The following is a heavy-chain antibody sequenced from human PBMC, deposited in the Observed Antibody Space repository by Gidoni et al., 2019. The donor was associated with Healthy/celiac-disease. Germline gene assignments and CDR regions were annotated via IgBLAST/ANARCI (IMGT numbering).Heavy chain of an antibody. V-gene: IGHV3-30*04. J-gene: IGHJ3*02. CDR1: GFTFRSYA. CDR3: ARGDCSGGSCSGGAFDI. D-gene: IGHD2-15*01. CDR2: ISYDGSNK. Sequence: QVQLVESGGGVVQPGRSLRLSCAASGFTFRSYAMHWVRQAPGKGLEWVAVISYDGSNKYYADSVKGRFTISRDNSKNTLYLQMNSLRAEDTAVYYCARGDCSGGSCSGGAFDIWGQGTMVTVSS.